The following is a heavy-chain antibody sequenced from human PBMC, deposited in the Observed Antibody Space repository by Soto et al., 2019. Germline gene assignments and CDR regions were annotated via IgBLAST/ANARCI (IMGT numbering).Heavy chain of an antibody. Sequence: GGSLRLSCAASGFTFSSYSMNWVRQAPGKGLEWVSYISSSSSTIYYADSVKGRFTISRDNAKNSLYLQMNSLRDEDTAVYYCARTVIVVVVAATPTGGMAVWGQGTTVTVPS. D-gene: IGHD2-15*01. CDR2: ISSSSSTI. J-gene: IGHJ6*02. CDR3: ARTVIVVVVAATPTGGMAV. CDR1: GFTFSSYS. V-gene: IGHV3-48*02.